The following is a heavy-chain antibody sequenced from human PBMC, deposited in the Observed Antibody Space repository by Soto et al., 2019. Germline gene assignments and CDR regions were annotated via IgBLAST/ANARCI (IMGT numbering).Heavy chain of an antibody. J-gene: IGHJ4*02. D-gene: IGHD3-22*01. CDR2: IIPISGTT. Sequence: QVHLVQSGAEVKKPGSSVRVSCKASGGTYRNYAVNWVRQAPGQGLEWMGGIIPISGTTNYAQKFQGRVTITADESTSTAYMELRRLRSEDTAVYFCARDEGDDSSGYYDDNYWGQGTLVTVSS. CDR1: GGTYRNYA. CDR3: ARDEGDDSSGYYDDNY. V-gene: IGHV1-69*01.